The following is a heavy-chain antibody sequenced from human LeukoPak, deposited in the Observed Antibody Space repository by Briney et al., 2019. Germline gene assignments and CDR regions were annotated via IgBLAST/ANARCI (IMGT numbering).Heavy chain of an antibody. J-gene: IGHJ4*02. D-gene: IGHD3-3*01. CDR2: INPKSGDA. CDR3: ARNFEVVILYYFDY. Sequence: ASVKVSCKASGFTFTAYQIHWVRQAPGQGLEWMGWINPKSGDANYAQKFQGRVTMTTDTSTSTAYMELRSLRSDDTAVYYCARNFEVVILYYFDYWGQGTLVTVSS. V-gene: IGHV1-2*02. CDR1: GFTFTAYQ.